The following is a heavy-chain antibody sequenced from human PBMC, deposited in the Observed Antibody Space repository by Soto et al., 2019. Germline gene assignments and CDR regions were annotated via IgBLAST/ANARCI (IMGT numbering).Heavy chain of an antibody. D-gene: IGHD3-3*01. Sequence: SETLSLTCTVSGGSISSGDYYWSWIRQPPGKGLELIWYIYYSGSTYYSPSLKSRVTISVDTSKNQFSLKLSSVTAADTAVYYCARDKEPASYDFWSGYPKPYGMDVWGQGTTVTVSS. V-gene: IGHV4-30-4*01. CDR2: IYYSGST. CDR3: ARDKEPASYDFWSGYPKPYGMDV. J-gene: IGHJ6*02. CDR1: GGSISSGDYY.